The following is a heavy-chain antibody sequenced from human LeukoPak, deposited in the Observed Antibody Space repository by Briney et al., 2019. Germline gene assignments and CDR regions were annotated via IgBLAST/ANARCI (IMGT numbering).Heavy chain of an antibody. CDR2: INPSGGST. Sequence: VSVKVSCKASGYTFTSYYMHWVRQAPGQGLEWMGIINPSGGSTSYAQKFQGRVTMTRDTSISTAYMELSRLRSDDTAVYYCARDRITFGGVIVRRYAFDIWGQGTMVTVSS. CDR1: GYTFTSYY. D-gene: IGHD3-16*02. J-gene: IGHJ3*02. CDR3: ARDRITFGGVIVRRYAFDI. V-gene: IGHV1-46*01.